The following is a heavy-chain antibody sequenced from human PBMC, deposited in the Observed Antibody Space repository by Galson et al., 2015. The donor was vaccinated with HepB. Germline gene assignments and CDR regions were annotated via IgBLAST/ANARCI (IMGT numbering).Heavy chain of an antibody. V-gene: IGHV3-30*04. Sequence: SLRLSCAASGFTFSSYAMHWVRQAPGKGLEWVAVISYDGSNKYYADSVKGRFTISRDNSKNTLYLQMNSLRAEDTAVYYCASRADSSSWGLAFDIWGQGTMVTVSS. D-gene: IGHD6-13*01. CDR1: GFTFSSYA. CDR3: ASRADSSSWGLAFDI. CDR2: ISYDGSNK. J-gene: IGHJ3*02.